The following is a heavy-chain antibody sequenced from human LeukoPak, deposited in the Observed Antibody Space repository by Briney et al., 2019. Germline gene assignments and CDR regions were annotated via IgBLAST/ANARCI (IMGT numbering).Heavy chain of an antibody. CDR2: IYLSGST. J-gene: IGHJ4*02. CDR1: GGSISSSNW. V-gene: IGHV4-4*02. Sequence: SETLSLTCAVSGGSISSSNWWSWVRQPPGKGLEWIGEIYLSGSTNYNPSLKSRVTISVDKSKNQFSLKLSSVTAADTAVYYCAGGERYSSSWYMWGFDYWGQGTLVTVSS. D-gene: IGHD6-13*01. CDR3: AGGERYSSSWYMWGFDY.